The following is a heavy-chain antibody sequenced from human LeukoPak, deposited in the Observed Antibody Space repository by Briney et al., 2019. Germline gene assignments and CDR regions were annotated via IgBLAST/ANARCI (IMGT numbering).Heavy chain of an antibody. D-gene: IGHD3-9*01. V-gene: IGHV1-18*01. CDR3: ARNPSRYFDWGYYYYYGMDV. J-gene: IGHJ6*02. CDR2: ISAYNGNT. CDR1: GYTFTSYG. Sequence: ASVKVSCTASGYTFTSYGISWVRQAPGQGLEWMGWISAYNGNTNYAQKLQGRVTMTTDTSTSTAYMELRSLRSDDPAVYYCARNPSRYFDWGYYYYYGMDVWGQGTTVTVSS.